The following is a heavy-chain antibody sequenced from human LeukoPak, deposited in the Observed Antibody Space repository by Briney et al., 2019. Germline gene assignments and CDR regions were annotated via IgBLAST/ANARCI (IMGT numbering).Heavy chain of an antibody. J-gene: IGHJ6*03. V-gene: IGHV4-34*01. CDR2: INHSGST. Sequence: SETLSLTCAVYGGSFSGYYWSWIRQPPGKGLEWIGEINHSGSTNYNPSLKSRVTISVDTSKNQFSLQLNSVTPEDTAVYYCARVVADYYYYYMDVWGKGTTVTVSS. CDR1: GGSFSGYY. CDR3: ARVVADYYYYYMDV.